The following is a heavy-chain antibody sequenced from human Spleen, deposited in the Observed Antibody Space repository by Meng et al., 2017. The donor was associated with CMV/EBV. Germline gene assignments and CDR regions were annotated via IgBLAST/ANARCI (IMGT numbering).Heavy chain of an antibody. CDR1: GGSVSSGSYY. J-gene: IGHJ4*02. CDR3: ARQRVAATDFDY. V-gene: IGHV4-61*01. Sequence: SETLSLTCTVSGGSVSSGSYYWSWIRQPPGKGLEWIGYIYYSGSSNYNPSLKSRVTISVDTSKNQFSLKLSSVTAADTAVYYCARQRVAATDFDYWGQGTLVTVPQ. CDR2: IYYSGSS. D-gene: IGHD2-15*01.